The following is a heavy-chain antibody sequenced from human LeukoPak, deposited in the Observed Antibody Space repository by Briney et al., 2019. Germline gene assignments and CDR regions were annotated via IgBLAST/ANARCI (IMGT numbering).Heavy chain of an antibody. CDR2: IYYSGST. D-gene: IGHD2-2*01. J-gene: IGHJ3*02. V-gene: IGHV4-39*01. CDR1: GGSLSRSNYY. Sequence: SVTPFLTCTVSGGSLSRSNYYWRWIRPPPGKRLAWLGSIYYSGSTYYNPSLKSRVTISVDTSKNQFSLKLSSVTAADTAVYYCARVPRDCSSTSCYWVAFDIWGQGTMVTVSS. CDR3: ARVPRDCSSTSCYWVAFDI.